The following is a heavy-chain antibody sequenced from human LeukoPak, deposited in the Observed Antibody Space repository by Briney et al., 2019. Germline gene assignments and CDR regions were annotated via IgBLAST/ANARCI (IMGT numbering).Heavy chain of an antibody. CDR1: GFTFSFYA. J-gene: IGHJ4*02. Sequence: GGSLRLSCAASGFTFSFYAMHWVRQAPGKGLEWVAVISYDGSNKYYADSVKGRFTISRDNSKNTLYLQMNSLRAEDTAVYYCARVKYSGSYYVDYWGQGTLVTVSS. V-gene: IGHV3-30-3*01. CDR3: ARVKYSGSYYVDY. CDR2: ISYDGSNK. D-gene: IGHD1-26*01.